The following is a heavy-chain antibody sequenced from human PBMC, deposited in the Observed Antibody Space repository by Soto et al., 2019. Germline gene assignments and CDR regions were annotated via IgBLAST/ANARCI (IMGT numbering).Heavy chain of an antibody. CDR1: GGSISGSNW. CDR3: ARGRQQLGVVPYGMDV. Sequence: SETLSLTCAVSGGSISGSNWWSWVRQPPGKGLEWIGEIYHSGSTDYNPSLKSRVTISVDKSKNQFSLKLSSVTAADTAVYYCARGRQQLGVVPYGMDVWGQGTTVTVSS. D-gene: IGHD3-3*01. J-gene: IGHJ6*02. V-gene: IGHV4-4*02. CDR2: IYHSGST.